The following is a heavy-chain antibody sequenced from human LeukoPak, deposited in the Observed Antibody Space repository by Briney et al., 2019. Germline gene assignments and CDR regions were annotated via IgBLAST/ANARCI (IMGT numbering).Heavy chain of an antibody. CDR3: ARDHGRGPKNWFDP. CDR2: IYYSGTT. D-gene: IGHD3-10*01. J-gene: IGHJ5*02. V-gene: IGHV4-39*07. Sequence: SKTLSLTCTVSGGSISDSIYYWGWIRQPPGKGLEWIGSIYYSGTTYYSPSLESRVTISVDTSKNQFSLKLSSVTAADTAVYYCARDHGRGPKNWFDPWGQGTLVTVSS. CDR1: GGSISDSIYY.